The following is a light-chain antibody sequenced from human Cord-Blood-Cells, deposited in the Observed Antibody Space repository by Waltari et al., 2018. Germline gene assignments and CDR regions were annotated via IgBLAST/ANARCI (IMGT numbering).Light chain of an antibody. Sequence: DIQMTQSPSSLSAYVGDRVTITCRASQSISSYLNWYQQKPGKAPNLPIYAASSLQSGVPSRFSGSGSGTDVTLTISSLQPEDFATDYCQQIYSTPRTFGQVTKVEIK. CDR3: QQIYSTPRT. CDR2: AAS. V-gene: IGKV1-39*01. J-gene: IGKJ1*01. CDR1: QSISSY.